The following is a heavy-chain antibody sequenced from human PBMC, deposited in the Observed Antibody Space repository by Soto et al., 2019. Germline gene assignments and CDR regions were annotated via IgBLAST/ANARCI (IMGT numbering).Heavy chain of an antibody. CDR3: AKSLVTPSDAFDL. CDR1: GFTFGNYA. V-gene: IGHV3-23*01. CDR2: ISDPGTST. J-gene: IGHJ3*01. Sequence: GGSLRLSCAASGFTFGNYAMNWVRQAPGKGLEWISSISDPGTSTYYANSVKGRFSMSRDNSKNTLFLQMNRLRADDTAVYFCAKSLVTPSDAFDLWGRGTLVTV. D-gene: IGHD2-21*02.